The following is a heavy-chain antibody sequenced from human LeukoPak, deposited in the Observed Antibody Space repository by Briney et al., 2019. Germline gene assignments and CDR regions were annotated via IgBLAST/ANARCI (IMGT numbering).Heavy chain of an antibody. CDR1: GGTFISYA. CDR3: AAGYSSGWYSVLYYYYYGMDV. V-gene: IGHV1-69*13. CDR2: IIPIFGTA. Sequence: SVTVSCTASGGTFISYAISWVRQAPGQGLEWMGGIIPIFGTANYAQKFQGRVTITADESTSTAYMELSSLRSEDTAVYYCAAGYSSGWYSVLYYYYYGMDVWGQGTTVTVSS. D-gene: IGHD6-19*01. J-gene: IGHJ6*02.